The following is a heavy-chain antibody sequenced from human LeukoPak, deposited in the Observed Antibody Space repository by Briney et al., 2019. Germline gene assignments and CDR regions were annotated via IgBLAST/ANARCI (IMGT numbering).Heavy chain of an antibody. D-gene: IGHD5-12*01. Sequence: ASVKVSCKASGYTFTSYGISWVRQAPGQGLEWMGWISVYNVNTNYAQKLQGRVTMTTDTSTSTVYMELKSLRSDDTAVYYCARDYSGYDGFDYWGQGTLVTVSS. V-gene: IGHV1-18*01. CDR2: ISVYNVNT. CDR1: GYTFTSYG. CDR3: ARDYSGYDGFDY. J-gene: IGHJ4*02.